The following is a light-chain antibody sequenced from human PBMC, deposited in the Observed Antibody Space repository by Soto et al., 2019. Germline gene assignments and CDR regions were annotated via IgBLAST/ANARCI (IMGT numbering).Light chain of an antibody. CDR2: EGT. J-gene: IGLJ1*01. V-gene: IGLV2-23*01. CDR1: SSDVGSYNL. Sequence: QSVLTQPASVSGSPGQSITISCTGTSSDVGSYNLVSWYQQHPGKAPKLMIYEGTKRPSGVSDRFSGSRSGNTASLTISGLQADDEADYYCCSYASSRTYVFGTGTKVTVL. CDR3: CSYASSRTYV.